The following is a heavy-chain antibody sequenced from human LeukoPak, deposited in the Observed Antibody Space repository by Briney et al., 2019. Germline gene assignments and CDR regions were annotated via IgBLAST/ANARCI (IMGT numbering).Heavy chain of an antibody. Sequence: PGGSLRLFCVVSGFTSGFTFSSRWMGWVRQASGKGLVWVSLVKNDGSTNYSDSVKGRLAVSRDNAETKLYLQMNNLRVEDTAMYFCHPLGYTSNWGQGTLVSVSS. D-gene: IGHD6-13*01. CDR3: HPLGYTSN. J-gene: IGHJ4*02. CDR1: GFTFSSRW. CDR2: VKNDGST. V-gene: IGHV3-74*01.